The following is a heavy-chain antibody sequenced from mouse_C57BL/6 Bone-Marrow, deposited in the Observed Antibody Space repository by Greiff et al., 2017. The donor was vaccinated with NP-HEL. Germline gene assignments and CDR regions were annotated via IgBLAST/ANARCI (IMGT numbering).Heavy chain of an antibody. CDR3: ARSSYYGSSTYWYFDV. CDR2: ISYSGST. V-gene: IGHV3-8*01. Sequence: EVKLMESGPGLAKPSQTLSLTCSVTGYSITSDYWNWIRKFPGNKLEYMGYISYSGSTYYNPSLKSRISITRDTSKNQYYLQLNSVTTEDTATYYCARSSYYGSSTYWYFDVWGTGTTVTVSS. CDR1: GYSITSDY. D-gene: IGHD1-1*01. J-gene: IGHJ1*03.